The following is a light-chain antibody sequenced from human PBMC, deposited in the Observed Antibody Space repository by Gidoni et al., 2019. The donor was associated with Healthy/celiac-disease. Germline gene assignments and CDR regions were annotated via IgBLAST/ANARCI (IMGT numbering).Light chain of an antibody. CDR1: QVIISY. J-gene: IGKJ4*01. V-gene: IGKV1-9*01. CDR2: AAS. CDR3: QQLNSYPLT. Sequence: DIQLTQSPSFLSASVGDRVPITCRDSQVIISYLAWYQQKPGKVPKLLIYAASTLQSGVPSRFSGSGSGTEFTLTISSLQPEDFATYYCQQLNSYPLTFGGGAKVEIK.